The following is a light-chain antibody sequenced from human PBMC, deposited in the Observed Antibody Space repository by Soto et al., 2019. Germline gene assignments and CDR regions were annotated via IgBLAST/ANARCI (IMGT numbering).Light chain of an antibody. CDR2: LGS. CDR1: QSLLHSNGYNY. J-gene: IGKJ4*01. V-gene: IGKV2-28*01. CDR3: MQALQTPLT. Sequence: DIVMTQSPLSLPVTPGEPASISCRSSQSLLHSNGYNYLDWYLPKPGQSPQLLIYLGSNRASGVPDRFSGSGSGTDFTLKISRGEAEDVGVYYCMQALQTPLTFGGGTKVEIK.